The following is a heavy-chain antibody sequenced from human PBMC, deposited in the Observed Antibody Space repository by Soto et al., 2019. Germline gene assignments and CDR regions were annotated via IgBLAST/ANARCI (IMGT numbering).Heavy chain of an antibody. J-gene: IGHJ5*02. CDR1: GGSISSGGYS. Sequence: QLQLQESGSGLVKPSQTLSLTCAVSGGSISSGGYSWSWIRQPPGKGLEWIGYIYHSGSTYYNPSLKSRVTISVDRSKNQFPLKLSSVTAADTAVYYCASLQGPRVRNNWFDPWGQGTLVTVSS. CDR2: IYHSGST. CDR3: ASLQGPRVRNNWFDP. V-gene: IGHV4-30-2*01.